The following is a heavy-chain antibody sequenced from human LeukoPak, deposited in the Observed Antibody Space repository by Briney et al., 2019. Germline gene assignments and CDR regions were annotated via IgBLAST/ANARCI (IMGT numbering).Heavy chain of an antibody. CDR1: GGSISSYY. Sequence: SETLSLTCTVSGGSISSYYWSWIRQPAGKGLEWIGRIYTSGSTNYNPSLKSRVTMSVDTSKNQFSLKLSSVTAADTAVYYCSGGSCYSSLVCWFDPWGQGTLVTVSS. J-gene: IGHJ5*02. V-gene: IGHV4-4*07. CDR3: SGGSCYSSLVCWFDP. CDR2: IYTSGST. D-gene: IGHD2-15*01.